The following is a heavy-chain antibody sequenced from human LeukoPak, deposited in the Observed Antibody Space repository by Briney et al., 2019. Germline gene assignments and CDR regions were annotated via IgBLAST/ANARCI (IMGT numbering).Heavy chain of an antibody. CDR3: AADPRSPSEGSSSFYYGMDV. J-gene: IGHJ6*02. D-gene: IGHD6-6*01. V-gene: IGHV1-58*02. Sequence: SVKVCCKASGFTFTSSAMQWVRQARGQRLEWIGWIVVGSGNTNYAQKFEERVTITRDMATSTASMELSSLRSDDTAVYYCAADPRSPSEGSSSFYYGMDVWGQGTTVTVSS. CDR1: GFTFTSSA. CDR2: IVVGSGNT.